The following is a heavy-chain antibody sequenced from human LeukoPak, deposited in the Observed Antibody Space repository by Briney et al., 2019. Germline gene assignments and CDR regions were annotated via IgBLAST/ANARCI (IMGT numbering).Heavy chain of an antibody. CDR1: GGSFSGYY. D-gene: IGHD3-22*01. V-gene: IGHV4-34*01. CDR3: ARGRQDVTMIVVVMTAVSYYLDV. Sequence: SETLSLTCAVYGGSFSGYYWTWIRQTPEKGLEWIGEMNPSGSTSYNPSLKSRVTISVDTSKNQFSLKLSSVTAADTAVYYCARGRQDVTMIVVVMTAVSYYLDVWGKGTKVTVSS. J-gene: IGHJ6*03. CDR2: MNPSGST.